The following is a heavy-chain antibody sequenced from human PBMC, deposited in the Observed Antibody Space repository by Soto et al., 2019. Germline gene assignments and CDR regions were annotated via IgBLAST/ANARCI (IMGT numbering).Heavy chain of an antibody. CDR3: AKGGCDAFAI. J-gene: IGHJ3*02. Sequence: QVQLVESGGGVVQPGRSLRLSCAASGFTFSSYGMHWVRQAPGKGLEWVAVISYDGSNKYYADSVKGRFTISGDNSKNTLYLQMNSLRAEDTAVYYCAKGGCDAFAIWGQGTMVTVSS. D-gene: IGHD6-19*01. CDR2: ISYDGSNK. V-gene: IGHV3-30*18. CDR1: GFTFSSYG.